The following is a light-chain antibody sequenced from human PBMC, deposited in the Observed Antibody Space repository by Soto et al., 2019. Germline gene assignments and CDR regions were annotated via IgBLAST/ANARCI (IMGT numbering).Light chain of an antibody. Sequence: QSVLTQRPSASGSPGQSVTISCTGTSSDVGGYDYVSWYQQHPGKAPKLMIYEVTIRPSGVSDRFSGSKSGNTASLTVSGLQDEDEADYYCSSYTGGNPSYVLGTGIKVTVL. CDR2: EVT. V-gene: IGLV2-8*01. J-gene: IGLJ1*01. CDR3: SSYTGGNPSYV. CDR1: SSDVGGYDY.